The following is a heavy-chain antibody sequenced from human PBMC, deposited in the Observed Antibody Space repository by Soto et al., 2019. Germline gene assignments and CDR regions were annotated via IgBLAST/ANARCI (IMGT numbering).Heavy chain of an antibody. J-gene: IGHJ5*02. D-gene: IGHD2-2*01. CDR1: GYTFTSYY. CDR2: INPSGGST. V-gene: IGHV1-46*01. CDR3: ARDHAVVLGSSRGWFDP. Sequence: GASVKVSCKASGYTFTSYYMHWVRQAPGQGPEWMGIINPSGGSTSYAQKFQGRVTMTRDTSTSTVYMELSSLRSEDTAVYYCARDHAVVLGSSRGWFDPWGQRTLVTVSS.